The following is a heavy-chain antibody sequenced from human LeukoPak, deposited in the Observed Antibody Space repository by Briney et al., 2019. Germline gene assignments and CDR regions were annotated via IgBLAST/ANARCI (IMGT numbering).Heavy chain of an antibody. CDR2: ISGSGGST. CDR1: GFTFSSYA. Sequence: GGSLRLSCAASGFTFSSYAMSWVRQAPGKGLEWVSAISGSGGSTYYADSVKGRFAISRDNSKNALYLQMNSLRAEETAVYYCAKDSGYLTDTVYYFDYWGQGTLVTVSS. J-gene: IGHJ4*02. V-gene: IGHV3-23*01. CDR3: AKDSGYLTDTVYYFDY. D-gene: IGHD2-15*01.